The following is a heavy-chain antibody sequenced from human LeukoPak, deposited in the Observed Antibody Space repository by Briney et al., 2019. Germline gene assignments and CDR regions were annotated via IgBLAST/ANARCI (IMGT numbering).Heavy chain of an antibody. V-gene: IGHV3-49*04. CDR1: GFTFSSYA. CDR3: TRDQTPYY. J-gene: IGHJ4*02. Sequence: GGSLRLSCAASGFTFSSYAMSWVRQAPGKGLEWVGFIRSKVYGGTPEYAASVKGRFTISRDDSQGIAYLQMNSLKTEDTAVYYCTRDQTPYYWGQGTLVTVSS. CDR2: IRSKVYGGTP.